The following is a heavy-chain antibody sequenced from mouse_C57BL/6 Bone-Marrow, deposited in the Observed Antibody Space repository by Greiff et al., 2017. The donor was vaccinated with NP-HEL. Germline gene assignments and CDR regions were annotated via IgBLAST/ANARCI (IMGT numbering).Heavy chain of an antibody. Sequence: EVKLMESEGGLVQPGSSMKLSCTASGFTFSDYYMAWVRQVPEKGLEWVANINYDGSSTYYLDSLKSRFIISRDNAKNILYLQMSSLKSEDTATYYCARVDGYLYYFDYWGQGTTLTVSS. J-gene: IGHJ2*01. CDR1: GFTFSDYY. V-gene: IGHV5-16*01. CDR3: ARVDGYLYYFDY. CDR2: INYDGSST. D-gene: IGHD2-3*01.